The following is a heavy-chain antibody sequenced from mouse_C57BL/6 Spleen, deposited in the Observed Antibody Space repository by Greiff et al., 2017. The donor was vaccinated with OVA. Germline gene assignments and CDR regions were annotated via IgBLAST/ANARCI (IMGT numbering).Heavy chain of an antibody. Sequence: VQLQQPGAELVRPGTSVKLSCKASGYTFTSYWMHWVKQRPGQGLEWIGVIDPSDSYTNYNQKFKGKATLTVDTSSSTAYMQLSSLTSEDSAVYYCARSSKGYFDVWGTGTTVTVSS. CDR3: ARSSKGYFDV. CDR1: GYTFTSYW. D-gene: IGHD1-1*01. J-gene: IGHJ1*03. V-gene: IGHV1-59*01. CDR2: IDPSDSYT.